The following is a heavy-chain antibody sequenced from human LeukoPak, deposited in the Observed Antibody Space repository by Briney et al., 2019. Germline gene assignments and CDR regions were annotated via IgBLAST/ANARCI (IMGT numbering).Heavy chain of an antibody. CDR3: TTGTDYYDSSGYLLFTEANDY. V-gene: IGHV3-15*01. CDR2: IKSKTDGGTT. J-gene: IGHJ4*02. Sequence: GGSLRLSCAASGFTFSNAWMSWLRKAPGKGLEGVGRIKSKTDGGTTDYAAPVKGRFTISRDDSKNTLYLQMNSLKTEDTAVYYCTTGTDYYDSSGYLLFTEANDYWGQGTLVTVSS. CDR1: GFTFSNAW. D-gene: IGHD3-22*01.